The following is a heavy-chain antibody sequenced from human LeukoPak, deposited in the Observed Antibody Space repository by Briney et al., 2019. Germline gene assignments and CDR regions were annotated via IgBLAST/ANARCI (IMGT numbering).Heavy chain of an antibody. Sequence: GASVKVSCKASGYTFTSYGISWVRQAPGQGLEWMGWISAYNGNTNYAQKLQGRVTMTTDTSTSTAYMELRSLRSDDTAVYYCARVSPYCDSSGDVYYFDYWGQGTLVTVSS. CDR2: ISAYNGNT. V-gene: IGHV1-18*01. J-gene: IGHJ4*02. CDR1: GYTFTSYG. D-gene: IGHD3-22*01. CDR3: ARVSPYCDSSGDVYYFDY.